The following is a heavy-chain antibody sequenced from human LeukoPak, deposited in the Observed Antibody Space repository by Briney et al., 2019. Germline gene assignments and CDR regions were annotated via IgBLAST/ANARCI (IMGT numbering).Heavy chain of an antibody. V-gene: IGHV3-13*01. D-gene: IGHD5-24*01. CDR3: ARSRDGYNLWYFDL. J-gene: IGHJ2*01. CDR2: IGTAGDT. CDR1: GFTFSSYD. Sequence: GGSLRLSCAASGFTFSSYDMHWVRQPTGKGLEWVSTIGTAGDTYYPGSVKGRFTIPRENAKNSLYLQMNSLTAGDTAVYYCARSRDGYNLWYFDLWGRGTLVTVSS.